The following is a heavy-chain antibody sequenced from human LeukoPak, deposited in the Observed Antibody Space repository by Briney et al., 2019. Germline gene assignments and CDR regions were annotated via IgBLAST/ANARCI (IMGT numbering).Heavy chain of an antibody. Sequence: GGSLRLSCAASGFTVSSNYMSWVRQAPGKGLEWVSVIYSGGSTYYADSVKGRFTISRDNSKNTLYLQMNSLRAEDTAVYYCARDQGGDAFDIWGQGTMVTVSS. D-gene: IGHD3-16*01. CDR1: GFTVSSNY. J-gene: IGHJ3*02. V-gene: IGHV3-53*01. CDR2: IYSGGST. CDR3: ARDQGGDAFDI.